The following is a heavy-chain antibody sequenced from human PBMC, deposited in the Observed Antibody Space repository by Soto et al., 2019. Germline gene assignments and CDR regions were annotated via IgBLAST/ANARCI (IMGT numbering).Heavy chain of an antibody. D-gene: IGHD2-15*01. CDR2: IYNSGSP. J-gene: IGHJ6*03. CDR3: ARDRALCSGRSCYSPPDYYDYMDV. V-gene: IGHV4-59*01. CDR1: GVSISSSY. Sequence: QVQLQESGPGLVKPSETLSLTCTVSGVSISSSYWSWIRQPPGKGLEWIGYIYNSGSPNYNPSLKRRLPISVDTSKDHVSLGLSSVTAADTAVYYCARDRALCSGRSCYSPPDYYDYMDVWGKGTAVTVS.